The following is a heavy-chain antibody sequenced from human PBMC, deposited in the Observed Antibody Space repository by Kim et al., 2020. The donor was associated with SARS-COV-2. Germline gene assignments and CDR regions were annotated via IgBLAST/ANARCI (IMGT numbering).Heavy chain of an antibody. CDR2: IWYDGSNK. Sequence: GGSLRLSCAASGFTFSSYGMHWVRQAPGKGLEWVAVIWYDGSNKYYADSVKGRFTISRDNSKNTLYLQMNSLRAEDTAVYYCARDGPGRYDILTGEYLGGMDVWGQGTTVTVSS. D-gene: IGHD3-9*01. V-gene: IGHV3-33*01. CDR1: GFTFSSYG. CDR3: ARDGPGRYDILTGEYLGGMDV. J-gene: IGHJ6*02.